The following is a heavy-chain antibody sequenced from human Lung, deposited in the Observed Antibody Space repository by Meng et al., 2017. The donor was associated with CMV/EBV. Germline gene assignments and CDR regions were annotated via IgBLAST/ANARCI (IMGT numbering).Heavy chain of an antibody. CDR1: GYTFTGYY. V-gene: IGHV1-2*02. D-gene: IGHD2-2*01. CDR2: INPNSGGT. CDR3: ARDEYQLPPTENWFDP. Sequence: ASFXFSCKASGYTFTGYYMHWVRQAPGQGLEWMGWINPNSGGTNYAQKFQGRVTMTRDTSISTAYMELSRLRSDDTDVYYCARDEYQLPPTENWFDPWGQGTLVTVSS. J-gene: IGHJ5*02.